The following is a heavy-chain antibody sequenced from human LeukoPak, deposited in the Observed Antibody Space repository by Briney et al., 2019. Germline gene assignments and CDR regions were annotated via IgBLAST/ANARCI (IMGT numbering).Heavy chain of an antibody. Sequence: PSETLSLTCAVYGGSFSGYYWSWIRQPPGKGLEWIGEINHSGSTNYNPSLKSRVTISVDTSKNQSSLKLSSVTAADTAVYYCARGPYYYGSGRPFDYWGQGTLVTVSS. V-gene: IGHV4-34*01. CDR1: GGSFSGYY. CDR3: ARGPYYYGSGRPFDY. CDR2: INHSGST. D-gene: IGHD3-10*01. J-gene: IGHJ4*02.